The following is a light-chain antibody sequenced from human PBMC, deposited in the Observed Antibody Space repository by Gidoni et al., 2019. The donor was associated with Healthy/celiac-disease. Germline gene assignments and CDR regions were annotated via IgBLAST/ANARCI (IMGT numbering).Light chain of an antibody. J-gene: IGKJ1*01. CDR3: QQYNNWPPWT. V-gene: IGKV3-15*01. Sequence: EIVMTQSQATLSVSPGERATLSCRASQSVSSNLAWYQQKPGQAPRLLIYCASTRATGIPARFSGSGSWTEFTLTISSLQSEDFAVYYCQQYNNWPPWTFGQGTKVEIK. CDR2: CAS. CDR1: QSVSSN.